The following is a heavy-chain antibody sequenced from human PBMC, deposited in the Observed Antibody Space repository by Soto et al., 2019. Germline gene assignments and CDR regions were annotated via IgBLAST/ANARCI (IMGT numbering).Heavy chain of an antibody. CDR1: GFTFSSYW. J-gene: IGHJ4*02. V-gene: IGHV3-74*01. CDR2: INSDGSST. D-gene: IGHD2-15*01. CDR3: ARLYCSGGSSYHLDY. Sequence: EVQQVESGGGLVQPGGSLRLSCAASGFTFSSYWMHWVRQAPGKGLVWVSRINSDGSSTSYADSVKGRFTISRDNAKNTLYQQMNSLRSEDTAVYYCARLYCSGGSSYHLDYWGQGTLVTVSS.